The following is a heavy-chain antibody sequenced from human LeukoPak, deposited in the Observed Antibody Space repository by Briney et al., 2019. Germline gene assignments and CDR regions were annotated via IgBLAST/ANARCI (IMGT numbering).Heavy chain of an antibody. V-gene: IGHV3-48*04. CDR1: GFTFSSYS. D-gene: IGHD6-13*01. J-gene: IGHJ3*02. CDR2: ISSSSSTI. CDR3: ARRCSSSCRAFDI. Sequence: GGSLRLSCAASGFTFSSYSMNWVRQAPGKGLEWVSYISSSSSTIYYADSVKGRFTISRDNAKNSLYLQMNSLRAEDTAVYYCARRCSSSCRAFDIWGQGTMVTVSS.